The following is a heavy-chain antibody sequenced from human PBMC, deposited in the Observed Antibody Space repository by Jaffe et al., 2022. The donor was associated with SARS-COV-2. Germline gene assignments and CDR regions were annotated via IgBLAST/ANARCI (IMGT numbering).Heavy chain of an antibody. V-gene: IGHV4-61*02. CDR3: ARHPPGY. CDR2: FYSSGST. CDR1: GASFNSGDYF. Sequence: QVQLQESGPGLVRPSQTLSLTCSVSGASFNSGDYFWAWIRQPAGKGLEWIGRFYSSGSTKYNSSLKSRVTISVDTSKKQISLELSSVTAADTAVYYCARHPPGYWGQGILVTVSS. J-gene: IGHJ4*02.